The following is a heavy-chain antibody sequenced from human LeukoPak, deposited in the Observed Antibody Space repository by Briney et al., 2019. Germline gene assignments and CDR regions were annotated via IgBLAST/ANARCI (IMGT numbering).Heavy chain of an antibody. D-gene: IGHD2-15*01. CDR3: ARAVCSGGSCYSFFDY. CDR1: GYTFTGYY. V-gene: IGHV1-2*02. CDR2: INPNSGGT. Sequence: ASVKVSCKASGYTFTGYYMHWVRQAPGQGLEWMGWINPNSGGTNYAQKFQGRVTMTRDTSISTAYMELSRLRSDATAVYYCARAVCSGGSCYSFFDYWGQGTLVTVSS. J-gene: IGHJ4*02.